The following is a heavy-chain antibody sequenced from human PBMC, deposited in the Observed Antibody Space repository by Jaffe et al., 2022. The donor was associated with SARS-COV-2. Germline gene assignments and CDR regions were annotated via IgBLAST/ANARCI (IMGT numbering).Heavy chain of an antibody. V-gene: IGHV3-30*03. CDR2: ISYEGSDK. CDR1: GFTFSTYA. Sequence: QVHLVESGGGVVQPGRSLRLSCGASGFTFSTYAMHWVRQAPGQGLEWVAGISYEGSDKYYRDSVKGRFTSSRDNDKNTLWLQMNSLRIEDTAVYYCVREVTDPDYGDRYFDHWGQGTLVTVSS. CDR3: VREVTDPDYGDRYFDH. J-gene: IGHJ4*02. D-gene: IGHD4-17*01.